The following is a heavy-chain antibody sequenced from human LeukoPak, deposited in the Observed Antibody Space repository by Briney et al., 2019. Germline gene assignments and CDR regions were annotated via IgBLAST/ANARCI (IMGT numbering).Heavy chain of an antibody. V-gene: IGHV3-30*02. D-gene: IGHD2-2*02. CDR3: AKTSDQLLYSKLDY. J-gene: IGHJ4*02. CDR1: GFSFSLYG. CDR2: IQYDGSHK. Sequence: GGSLRLSCAPSGFSFSLYGMHWVRQAPGKGLEWVAFIQYDGSHKFYVDSVQGRFTISRDNSKNTLFLQMNSLRAEDTAVYYCAKTSDQLLYSKLDYWGQGTLVTVSS.